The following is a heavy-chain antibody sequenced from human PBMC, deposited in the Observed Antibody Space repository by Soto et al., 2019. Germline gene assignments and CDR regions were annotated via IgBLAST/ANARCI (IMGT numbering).Heavy chain of an antibody. D-gene: IGHD3-10*01. CDR1: GDTFSSYS. CDR2: IVPIFGTT. CDR3: AANSLGGGSQGDV. V-gene: IGHV1-69*01. Sequence: QVRLVQSGAEVNKPGSSVKVSCKTSGDTFSSYSISWVRQAPGQGLEWMGGIVPIFGTTVYAPRLQGRLTITADGPTSTSYMELSGLTFEDTAVYYCAANSLGGGSQGDVWGQGTTVTVSS. J-gene: IGHJ6*02.